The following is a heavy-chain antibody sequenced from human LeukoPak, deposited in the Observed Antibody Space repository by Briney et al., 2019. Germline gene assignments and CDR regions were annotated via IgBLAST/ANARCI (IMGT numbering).Heavy chain of an antibody. CDR2: IRTKANNYAT. D-gene: IGHD4-17*01. V-gene: IGHV3-73*01. Sequence: PGGSLRLSCAASGFTFSGSAMHWVRQASGKGLEWVARIRTKANNYATAYAASVKGRFTISRDDSKNMVYLQMNSLKTEDTAVYYCSNPPHDYGSYFDYWGQGTLVTVSS. CDR1: GFTFSGSA. CDR3: SNPPHDYGSYFDY. J-gene: IGHJ4*02.